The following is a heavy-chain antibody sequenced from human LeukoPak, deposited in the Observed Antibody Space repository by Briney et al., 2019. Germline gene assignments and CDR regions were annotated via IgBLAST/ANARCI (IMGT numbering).Heavy chain of an antibody. Sequence: GASVKVSCKASGYTFTGYYMHWVRQAPGQGLEWMGWINPNSGGTNYAQKFQGRVTMTRDTSISTAYMELSRLRSDDTAVYYCARVNGVVSDAFDIWGQGTMVTVSS. J-gene: IGHJ3*02. D-gene: IGHD3-3*01. CDR2: INPNSGGT. V-gene: IGHV1-2*02. CDR3: ARVNGVVSDAFDI. CDR1: GYTFTGYY.